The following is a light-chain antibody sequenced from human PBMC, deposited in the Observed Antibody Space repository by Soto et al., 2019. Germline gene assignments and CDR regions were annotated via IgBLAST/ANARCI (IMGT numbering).Light chain of an antibody. CDR1: QSAGNF. V-gene: IGKV3D-15*01. Sequence: EIVMPQSPATLSVSPGATASLSCRASQSAGNFLAWYQQKPGQAPRLLIYYISTRATGIPARFSGSGSGTEFTLTINSLQSEESAVYYCQQYYNWPRTVGQGTRLEIK. CDR2: YIS. J-gene: IGKJ5*01. CDR3: QQYYNWPRT.